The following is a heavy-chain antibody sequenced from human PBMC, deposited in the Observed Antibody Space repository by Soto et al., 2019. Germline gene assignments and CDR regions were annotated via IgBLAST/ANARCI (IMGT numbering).Heavy chain of an antibody. V-gene: IGHV3-23*01. D-gene: IGHD1-1*01. CDR3: AKDKPGTTSFDY. Sequence: EVQLLESGGGLVQPGGSLRLSCAASGFTFSSYSMSWVRQAPGKGLEWVSGFRSGGDDGTTYYADSVKGRFTISRDTSKNTLYLQLNALRADDTAVYYCAKDKPGTTSFDYWGQGTLVTVSS. CDR2: SGGDDGTT. J-gene: IGHJ4*02. CDR1: GFTFSSYS.